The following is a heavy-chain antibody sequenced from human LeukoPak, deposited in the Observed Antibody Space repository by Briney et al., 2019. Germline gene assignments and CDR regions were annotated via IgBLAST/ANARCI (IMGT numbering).Heavy chain of an antibody. J-gene: IGHJ5*02. CDR2: INHSGST. CDR3: ARGRRPLIAAAGTGWFDP. V-gene: IGHV4-34*01. Sequence: SETLSLTCAVYGGSFSGYYWSWIRQPPGKGLEWIGEINHSGSTNYNPSLKSRVTISVDTSKNQFSLKLSSVTAADTAVYYCARGRRPLIAAAGTGWFDPWGQGTLVTVSS. D-gene: IGHD6-13*01. CDR1: GGSFSGYY.